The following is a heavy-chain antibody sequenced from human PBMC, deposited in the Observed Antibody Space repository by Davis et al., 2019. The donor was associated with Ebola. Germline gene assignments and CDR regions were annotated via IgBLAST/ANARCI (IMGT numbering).Heavy chain of an antibody. D-gene: IGHD5-18*01. CDR3: TSDVDTAMVLYYYGMDV. Sequence: GGSLRLSCAASGFTFSGSAMHWVRQASGKGLEWVGRIRSKANSYATAYAASVKGRFTISRDDSKNTAYLQMNSLKTEDTAVYYCTSDVDTAMVLYYYGMDVWGQGTTVTVSS. CDR1: GFTFSGSA. V-gene: IGHV3-73*01. CDR2: IRSKANSYAT. J-gene: IGHJ6*02.